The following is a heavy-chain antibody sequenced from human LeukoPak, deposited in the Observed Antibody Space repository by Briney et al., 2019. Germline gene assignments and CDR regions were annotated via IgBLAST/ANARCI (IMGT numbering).Heavy chain of an antibody. CDR2: IKQDGSAK. Sequence: GGSLRLACTASGFTFSDYWMTWVRQAPGKGLEWVANIKQDGSAKYYVDSVKGRFTISRDNAKNSLYLQMDSLRVEDTATYYCARWRGSTSERSDYWGQGTLVTVSS. D-gene: IGHD2-2*01. CDR3: ARWRGSTSERSDY. J-gene: IGHJ4*02. V-gene: IGHV3-7*01. CDR1: GFTFSDYW.